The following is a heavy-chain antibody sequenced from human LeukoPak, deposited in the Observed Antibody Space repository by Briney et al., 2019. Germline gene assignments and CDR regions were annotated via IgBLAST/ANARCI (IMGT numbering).Heavy chain of an antibody. D-gene: IGHD3-22*01. J-gene: IGHJ4*02. Sequence: GGSLRLSXAASGFSFSSYGMHWIRQAPGKGLEWVAYMRSDGSTKYYADSVKGRFTISRDNSKNTLYLQMNSLRPEDTAVYYCAKGYDSSGYYLDQWGQGTLVTVSP. CDR1: GFSFSSYG. CDR3: AKGYDSSGYYLDQ. CDR2: MRSDGSTK. V-gene: IGHV3-30*02.